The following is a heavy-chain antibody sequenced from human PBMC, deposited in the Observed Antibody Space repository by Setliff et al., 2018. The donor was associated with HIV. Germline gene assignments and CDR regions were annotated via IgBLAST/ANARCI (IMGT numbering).Heavy chain of an antibody. CDR3: ARDKTYCNYSRCSRAGWYFDL. J-gene: IGHJ2*01. CDR1: GYSISSDYY. V-gene: IGHV4-38-2*02. Sequence: SETLSLTCAVSGYSISSDYYWGWIRQPPGKGLEWIGSIHHTGITYDNPSLKSRVTMSLDTSKNQFSLNLNSVTAADTAVYYCARDKTYCNYSRCSRAGWYFDLWGRGTLVTVSS. CDR2: IHHTGIT. D-gene: IGHD2-2*01.